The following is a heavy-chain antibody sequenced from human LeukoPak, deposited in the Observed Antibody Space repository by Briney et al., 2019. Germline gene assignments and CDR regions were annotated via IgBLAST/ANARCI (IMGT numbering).Heavy chain of an antibody. CDR2: IKQLGSQK. J-gene: IGHJ6*03. CDR1: EFTLIIYW. Sequence: AGSLRLSCVASEFTLIIYWMSWARQAQGKGLDWVANIKQLGSQKYYVDSVKGRFTISRDNDKTSLSLQMNSLRAEDTAVYYCARDLGPGQYYYYYIDVWGKGTTVTVSS. CDR3: ARDLGPGQYYYYYIDV. V-gene: IGHV3-7*01.